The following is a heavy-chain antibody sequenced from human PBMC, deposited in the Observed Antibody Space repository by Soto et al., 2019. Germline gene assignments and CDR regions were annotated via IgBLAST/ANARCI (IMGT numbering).Heavy chain of an antibody. CDR3: ARQKVAAAGTVPFDY. CDR2: IWYDGSNK. Sequence: QVQLVESGGGVVQPGRSLRLSCAASGFTFSSYGMHWVRQAPGKGLEWVAVIWYDGSNKYYADSVKGRFTISRDNSKNTLYLQMNSLRAEDTAVYYCARQKVAAAGTVPFDYWGQGTLVTVSS. J-gene: IGHJ4*02. CDR1: GFTFSSYG. D-gene: IGHD6-13*01. V-gene: IGHV3-33*01.